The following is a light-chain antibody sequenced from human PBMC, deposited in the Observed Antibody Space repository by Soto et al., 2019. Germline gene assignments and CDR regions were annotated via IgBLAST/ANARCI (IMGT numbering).Light chain of an antibody. CDR2: DVT. CDR1: SSDVGGYNY. J-gene: IGLJ1*01. Sequence: QSVLTQPASVSGSPGQSITISCTGTSSDVGGYNYVSWYQQHPGQAPRLLIYDVTNRPSGISNRFSASKSGNTASLTISGLQVEDEADYYCSSYRSTKTRLFGTGTKVTVL. CDR3: SSYRSTKTRL. V-gene: IGLV2-14*03.